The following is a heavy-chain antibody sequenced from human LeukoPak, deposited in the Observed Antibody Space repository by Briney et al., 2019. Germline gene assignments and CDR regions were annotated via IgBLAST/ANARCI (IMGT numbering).Heavy chain of an antibody. D-gene: IGHD6-13*01. CDR3: ARGPSHSSSWPSFDY. CDR2: ISYDGSNK. V-gene: IGHV3-30-3*01. CDR1: GFTFSTYA. Sequence: QPGGPLRLSCAASGFTFSTYAMHWVRQAPGKGLEWVAVISYDGSNKYFADSVKGRFTISRDNAKNSLYLQMNSLRAEDTAVYYCARGPSHSSSWPSFDYWGQGTLVTVSS. J-gene: IGHJ4*02.